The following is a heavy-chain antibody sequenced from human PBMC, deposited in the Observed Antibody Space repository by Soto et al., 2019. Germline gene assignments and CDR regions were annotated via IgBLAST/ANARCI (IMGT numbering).Heavy chain of an antibody. V-gene: IGHV3-7*01. CDR1: GFTFSNYW. D-gene: IGHD2-21*01. CDR3: ASARHIGP. J-gene: IGHJ5*02. Sequence: HPGGSLRLSCAASGFTFSNYWMSWVRQAPGKGLEWAANIKQDGSESNYADSVKGRFTISRDNAENSLYLQMTSLRAEDTAVYYCASARHIGPWGQGTLVTVSS. CDR2: IKQDGSES.